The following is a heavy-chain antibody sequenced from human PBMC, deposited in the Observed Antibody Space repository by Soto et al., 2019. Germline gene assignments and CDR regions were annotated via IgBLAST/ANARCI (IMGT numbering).Heavy chain of an antibody. CDR2: ISAYNGNT. J-gene: IGHJ1*01. Sequence: QVQLVQSGAEVKKPGASVKVSCKASGYTFTSYGISWVRQAPGQGLEWMGWISAYNGNTNYAQKIPGRVTMTTDTSTSTAYMELRSLRSDDTAVYYCARAVDYYDSSGYYTHEYFQHWGQGTLVTVSS. CDR3: ARAVDYYDSSGYYTHEYFQH. CDR1: GYTFTSYG. V-gene: IGHV1-18*01. D-gene: IGHD3-22*01.